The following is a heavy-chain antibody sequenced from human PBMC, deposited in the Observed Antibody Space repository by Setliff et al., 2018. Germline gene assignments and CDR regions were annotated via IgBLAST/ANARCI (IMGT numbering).Heavy chain of an antibody. D-gene: IGHD2-15*01. Sequence: GGSLRLSCAASGFTFSSYAMHWVRQAPGKGLEWVAVIPYDGSNKYYADSVKGRFTISRDNSKNTLYLQMNSLRAEDTAVYYCAKEAANYYYYMDVWGKGTTVTVSS. V-gene: IGHV3-30*04. J-gene: IGHJ6*03. CDR2: IPYDGSNK. CDR1: GFTFSSYA. CDR3: AKEAANYYYYMDV.